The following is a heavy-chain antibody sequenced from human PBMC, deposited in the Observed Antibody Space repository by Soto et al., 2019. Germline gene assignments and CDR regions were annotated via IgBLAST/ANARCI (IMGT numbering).Heavy chain of an antibody. CDR1: GGSISSYY. V-gene: IGHV4-59*01. CDR2: IYYSGST. Sequence: QVQLQESGPGLVKPSETLSLTCTVSGGSISSYYWSWIRQPPGKGLEWIGYIYYSGSTNYNPSLKSRVTISLDTSKNQFSLKLRSVTAADTAVYYCARDYHCGGDCYSGYFDLWGRGTLVTVSS. CDR3: ARDYHCGGDCYSGYFDL. J-gene: IGHJ2*01. D-gene: IGHD2-21*02.